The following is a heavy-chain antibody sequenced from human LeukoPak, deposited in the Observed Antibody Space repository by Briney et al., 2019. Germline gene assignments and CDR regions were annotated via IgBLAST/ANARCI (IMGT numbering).Heavy chain of an antibody. CDR1: GGSISSSSYY. CDR3: ARGPPPDFDY. V-gene: IGHV4-39*07. J-gene: IGHJ4*02. Sequence: SETLSLTCTVSGGSISSSSYYWGWIRQPPGKGLEWIGSIYYSGSTYYNPSLKSRVTISVDTSKDQFSLKLSSVTAADTAVYYCARGPPPDFDYWGRGTLVTVSS. CDR2: IYYSGST.